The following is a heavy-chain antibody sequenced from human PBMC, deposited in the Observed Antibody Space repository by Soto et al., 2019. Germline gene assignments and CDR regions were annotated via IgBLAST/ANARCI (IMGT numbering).Heavy chain of an antibody. D-gene: IGHD2-15*01. J-gene: IGHJ6*02. V-gene: IGHV4-31*03. CDR2: IYYSGST. Sequence: QVQLQESGPGLVKPSQTLSLTCSVSGGSISSGGYYWSWIRQHPGKGLEWIGYIYYSGSTYYNPSLKSRVTISVDTSKNQFSLKLSSVTAADTAVYYCARDRGYCSGGSCLTRRDYYYGMDVWGQGTTVTVSS. CDR1: GGSISSGGYY. CDR3: ARDRGYCSGGSCLTRRDYYYGMDV.